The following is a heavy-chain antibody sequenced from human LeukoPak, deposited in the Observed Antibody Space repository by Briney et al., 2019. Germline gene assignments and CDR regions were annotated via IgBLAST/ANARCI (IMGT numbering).Heavy chain of an antibody. CDR2: IIPIFGTA. V-gene: IGHV1-69*05. J-gene: IGHJ4*02. CDR3: ARDSRRFLDTYYFDY. Sequence: SVKVSCKASGGTFSSYAISWVRQAPGQGLEWMGGIIPIFGTANYAQKFQGRVTITTDESTSTAYMELSSLRSEDTAVYYCARDSRRFLDTYYFDYWGQGTLVTVSS. CDR1: GGTFSSYA. D-gene: IGHD3/OR15-3a*01.